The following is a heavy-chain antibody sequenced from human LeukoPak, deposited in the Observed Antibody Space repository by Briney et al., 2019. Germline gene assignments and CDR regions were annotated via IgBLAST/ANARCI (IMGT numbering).Heavy chain of an antibody. CDR3: AKVNFLPI. Sequence: PGGSLRLSCVASGFTFRTYTMNWVRQAPGKGLEWVSSISVSSTDIYYADSVKGRFTISRDNAKNSLYLQMNSLRAEDTAVYYCAKVNFLPIWGQGTLVTVSS. J-gene: IGHJ4*02. CDR1: GFTFRTYT. V-gene: IGHV3-21*04. CDR2: ISVSSTDI.